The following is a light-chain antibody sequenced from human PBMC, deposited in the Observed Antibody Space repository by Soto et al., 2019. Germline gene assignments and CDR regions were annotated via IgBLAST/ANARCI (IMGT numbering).Light chain of an antibody. J-gene: IGKJ3*01. V-gene: IGKV4-1*01. Sequence: DIVMTQSPDSLAVSPGERATIDCKSSQSVLYSSNNKNYLAWYQQKPGQPPKLLIYWASTRESGVPDRFSGSGSGTDFTLTIRSLQAEDVAVYYCQQYYTTPFTFGPGTKVDFK. CDR3: QQYYTTPFT. CDR1: QSVLYSSNNKNY. CDR2: WAS.